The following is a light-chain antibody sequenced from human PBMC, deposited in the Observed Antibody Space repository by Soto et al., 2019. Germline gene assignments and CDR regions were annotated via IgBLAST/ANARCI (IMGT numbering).Light chain of an antibody. CDR2: ENN. CDR1: SSNIGNNY. Sequence: QSVLTQPTSVSAAPGQKVTISCSGSSSNIGNNYVSWYQQLPGTAPKLLIYENNKRPSGTPDRFSGSKSGTSATLGITGLQTGDEADYYCGTWDSSLSAHWVFGGGTKLTVL. V-gene: IGLV1-51*02. J-gene: IGLJ3*02. CDR3: GTWDSSLSAHWV.